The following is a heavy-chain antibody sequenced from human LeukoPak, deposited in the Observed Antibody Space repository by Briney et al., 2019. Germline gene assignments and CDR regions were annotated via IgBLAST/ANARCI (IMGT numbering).Heavy chain of an antibody. D-gene: IGHD3-16*02. CDR2: IYRGGGT. J-gene: IGHJ4*02. Sequence: GGSLRLSCAASGFTVSSNYMNWVRQAPGKGLEWVSLIYRGGGTYYADSVKGRFTISRDNSKNTVYLQMNSLRAEDTAVYYCARAAYDSGSYIVNHDYWGQGSLVTVSS. CDR1: GFTVSSNY. V-gene: IGHV3-53*01. CDR3: ARAAYDSGSYIVNHDY.